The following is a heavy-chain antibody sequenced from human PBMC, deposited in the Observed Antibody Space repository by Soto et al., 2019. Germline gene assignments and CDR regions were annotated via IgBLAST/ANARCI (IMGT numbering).Heavy chain of an antibody. CDR2: IDPSDSYT. CDR3: ARLPRITIFGVVKAANWFDP. V-gene: IGHV5-10-1*01. J-gene: IGHJ5*02. D-gene: IGHD3-3*01. Sequence: GESMKISCQGSGYSFPSYWISWVRQMPGKGLEWMGRIDPSDSYTNYSPSFQGHVTISADKSISTAYLQWSSLKASDTAMYYCARLPRITIFGVVKAANWFDPWGQGTLVTVSS. CDR1: GYSFPSYW.